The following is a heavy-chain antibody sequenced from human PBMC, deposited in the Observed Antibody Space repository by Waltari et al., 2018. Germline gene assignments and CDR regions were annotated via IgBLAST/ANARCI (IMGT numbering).Heavy chain of an antibody. D-gene: IGHD3-16*01. CDR2: IKADGSDQ. CDR3: ARGSAYYVRVWDY. V-gene: IGHV3-7*03. CDR1: GFTFRGFW. J-gene: IGHJ4*02. Sequence: EVQLVESGGTLVQPGGSLRLSCEASGFTFRGFWMTWVRQAPGKGLEWVANIKADGSDQYYVDSVRGRFTISRDNAENSLYLQMNSLIADDTAVYYCARGSAYYVRVWDYWGQGTLVTVSS.